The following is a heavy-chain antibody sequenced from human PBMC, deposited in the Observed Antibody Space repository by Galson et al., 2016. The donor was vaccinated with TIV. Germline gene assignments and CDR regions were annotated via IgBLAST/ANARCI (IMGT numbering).Heavy chain of an antibody. V-gene: IGHV5-51*01. CDR1: GYSFTSYW. CDR2: IHPGDSDT. D-gene: IGHD3-9*01. Sequence: QSGAAVKEPGESLRISCKGSGYSFTSYWIAWVRQMPGKGLESEGLIHPGDSDTKYTPSIQGQLTISADKSINTAYLKWSSLKAADTALYYCAGRRETDLQSFDWSYEPRTNYFDSWGQGTLVTVSS. J-gene: IGHJ4*02. CDR3: AGRRETDLQSFDWSYEPRTNYFDS.